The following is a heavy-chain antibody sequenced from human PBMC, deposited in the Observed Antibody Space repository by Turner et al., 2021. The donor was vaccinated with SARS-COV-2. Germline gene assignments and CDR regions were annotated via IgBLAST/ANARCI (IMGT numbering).Heavy chain of an antibody. CDR2: IYSGGST. D-gene: IGHD3-10*01. CDR1: GFTVSSNY. Sequence: EVQLVESGVGLVQPGGSLRVSCAASGFTVSSNYMSWVRQAPGKGLEWVSVIYSGGSTFYADSVKGRFTISRDNSKNTLYLQMNSLRAEDTAVYYCARDFREGAFDIWGQGTMVTISS. V-gene: IGHV3-66*01. J-gene: IGHJ3*02. CDR3: ARDFREGAFDI.